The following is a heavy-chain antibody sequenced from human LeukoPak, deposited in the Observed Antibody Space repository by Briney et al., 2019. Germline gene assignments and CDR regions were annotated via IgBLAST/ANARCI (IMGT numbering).Heavy chain of an antibody. CDR3: ARDGGRATISNYYYGMDV. D-gene: IGHD5-24*01. V-gene: IGHV3-11*01. Sequence: GALRLSCAASGFTFSDYYMSWIRQAPGKGLEWVSYISSSGSTIYYADSVKGRFTISRDNAKNSLYLQMNSLRAEDTAVYYCARDGGRATISNYYYGMDVWGQGTRVTVSS. CDR2: ISSSGSTI. J-gene: IGHJ6*02. CDR1: GFTFSDYY.